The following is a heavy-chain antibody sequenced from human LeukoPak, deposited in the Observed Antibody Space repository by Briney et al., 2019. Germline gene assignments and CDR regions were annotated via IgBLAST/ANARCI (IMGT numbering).Heavy chain of an antibody. CDR2: INRDGSST. D-gene: IGHD4-17*01. V-gene: IGHV3-74*01. CDR3: TFSSYGDHVGVDAFDI. J-gene: IGHJ3*02. Sequence: PGGSLRLSCAASGFTFSTYWVHCVRQAPGKGLVWVSRINRDGSSTGYADSVKGRFTISRDNAKNTVYLQMDSLSAEDTSMYYCTFSSYGDHVGVDAFDIWGQGTMVTVSS. CDR1: GFTFSTYW.